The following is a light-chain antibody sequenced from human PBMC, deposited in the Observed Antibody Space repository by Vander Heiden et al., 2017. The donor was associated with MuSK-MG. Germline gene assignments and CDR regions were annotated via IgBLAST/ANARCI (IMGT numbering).Light chain of an antibody. CDR1: SSDVGTYDL. V-gene: IGLV2-23*02. CDR3: CSYAGSSTVI. J-gene: IGLJ2*01. CDR2: EVY. Sequence: QSALTQPASVSGSPGQSITISCTGSSSDVGTYDLVSWYQQHPGKAPKLMIFEVYKRPPGVSIRFSGSKSGNTASLTISGLQAEDEADYYCCSYAGSSTVIFGGGTKLTVL.